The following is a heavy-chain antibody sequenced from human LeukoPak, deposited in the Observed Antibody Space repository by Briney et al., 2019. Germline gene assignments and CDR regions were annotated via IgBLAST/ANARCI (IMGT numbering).Heavy chain of an antibody. V-gene: IGHV3-21*01. D-gene: IGHD6-13*01. J-gene: IGHJ4*02. Sequence: PGGSLRLSCAASGFTFSSYSMNWVRQAPGKGLEWVSSISSSSSYIYYADSVKGRFTISRDNAKNSLYLQMNSLRAEDTAVYYCASEIAAAGTGDYWGQGTLDTVTS. CDR2: ISSSSSYI. CDR3: ASEIAAAGTGDY. CDR1: GFTFSSYS.